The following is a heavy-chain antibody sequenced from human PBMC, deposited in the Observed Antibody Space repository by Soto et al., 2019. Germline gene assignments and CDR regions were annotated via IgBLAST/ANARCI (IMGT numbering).Heavy chain of an antibody. J-gene: IGHJ5*02. Sequence: QINLIESGPTLVKPTQPLTLTCTFSGFSLSTSGAAVGWVRQPPGRAVEWLALIYWDGDTRYNASLGNRLTIRKDTSMNQVVLTLTNVDPADTATYYCAHRATMTIFGLIIDNGIWFDPWGQGTRVIVSS. D-gene: IGHD3-3*01. CDR2: IYWDGDT. CDR1: GFSLSTSGAA. CDR3: AHRATMTIFGLIIDNGIWFDP. V-gene: IGHV2-5*02.